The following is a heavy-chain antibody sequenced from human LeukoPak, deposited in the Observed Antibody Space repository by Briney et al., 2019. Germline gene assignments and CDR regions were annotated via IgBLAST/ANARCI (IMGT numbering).Heavy chain of an antibody. CDR2: ISSSSSTI. Sequence: PGGSLRLSCAAPGFTFSSYSMNWVRQAPGKGLEWVSYISSSSSTIYYADSVKGRFTISRDNAKNSLYLQMNSLRAEDTAVYYCARDAPTAQATPDAFDIWGQGTMVTVSS. CDR1: GFTFSSYS. CDR3: ARDAPTAQATPDAFDI. J-gene: IGHJ3*02. D-gene: IGHD1-26*01. V-gene: IGHV3-48*01.